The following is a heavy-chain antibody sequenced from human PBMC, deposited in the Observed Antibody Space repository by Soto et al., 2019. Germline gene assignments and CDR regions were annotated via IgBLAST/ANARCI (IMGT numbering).Heavy chain of an antibody. V-gene: IGHV3-23*01. Sequence: GGSLRLSCAASGFTFSSYAMSWVRQAPGKGLEWVSAISGSGGSTYYADSVKGRFTISRDNSKNTLYLQMNSLRAEDTAVYYCAKDLPFHQYVWGSYTFDYWGQGTLVTVSS. J-gene: IGHJ4*02. CDR2: ISGSGGST. CDR1: GFTFSSYA. D-gene: IGHD3-16*01. CDR3: AKDLPFHQYVWGSYTFDY.